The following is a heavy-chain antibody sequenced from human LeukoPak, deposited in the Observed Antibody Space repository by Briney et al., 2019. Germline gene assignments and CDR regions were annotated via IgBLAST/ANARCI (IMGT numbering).Heavy chain of an antibody. V-gene: IGHV3-23*01. CDR2: ISGSGGST. Sequence: GGSLRLSCAASGFTFSSDAMSWVRQAPGKGLEWVSAISGSGGSTYYADSVKGRFTISRDNSKNTLYLQMNSLRAEDTAVYYCAPARVVPAAFDYWGQGTLVTVSS. J-gene: IGHJ4*02. CDR3: APARVVPAAFDY. CDR1: GFTFSSDA. D-gene: IGHD2-2*01.